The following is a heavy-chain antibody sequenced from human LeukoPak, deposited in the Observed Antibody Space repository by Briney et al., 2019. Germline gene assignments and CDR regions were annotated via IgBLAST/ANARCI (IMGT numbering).Heavy chain of an antibody. CDR1: GYTFTSYW. J-gene: IGHJ3*02. CDR2: IYPGDSDT. V-gene: IGHV5-51*01. D-gene: IGHD5-18*01. CDR3: ASTPLYSYGPNDAFDI. Sequence: PGKSLKISCKGSGYTFTSYWIGWVRQMPGKGLEWMGIIYPGDSDTRYSPSFQGQVTISADKSISTAYLQWSSLKASDTAMYYCASTPLYSYGPNDAFDIWGQGTMVTVSS.